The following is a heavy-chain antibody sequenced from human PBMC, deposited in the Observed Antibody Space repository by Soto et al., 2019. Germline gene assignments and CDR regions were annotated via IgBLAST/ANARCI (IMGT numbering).Heavy chain of an antibody. V-gene: IGHV5-51*01. D-gene: IGHD4-17*01. CDR1: GYSFTSYW. CDR3: ARNQYDYGDYSSDYYYGMDV. J-gene: IGHJ6*02. Sequence: PGESLKISCKGSGYSFTSYWIGWVRQMPGKGLEWMGIIYPGDSDTRYSPSFQGQVTISADKSISTAYLQWSSLKASDTAMYYCARNQYDYGDYSSDYYYGMDVWGQGTTVTVS. CDR2: IYPGDSDT.